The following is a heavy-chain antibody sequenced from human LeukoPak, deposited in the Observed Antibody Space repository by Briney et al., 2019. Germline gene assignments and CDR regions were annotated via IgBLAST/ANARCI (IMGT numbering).Heavy chain of an antibody. CDR1: SSSTYS. V-gene: IGHV3-23*01. CDR2: ISGSGGFT. D-gene: IGHD1-26*01. CDR3: AREDSGNYYFDF. Sequence: SSSTYSWGWIRQPPGKGLEWASAISGSGGFTYYADSVKGRFTISRDNSKNTLFLQMNSLRAEDTAVYYCAREDSGNYYFDFWGQGTLVTVSS. J-gene: IGHJ4*02.